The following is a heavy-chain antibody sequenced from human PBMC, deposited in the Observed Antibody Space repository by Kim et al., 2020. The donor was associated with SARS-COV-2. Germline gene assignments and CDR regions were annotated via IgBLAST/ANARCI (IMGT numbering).Heavy chain of an antibody. CDR3: ARDSIPAAGNNWFDP. CDR2: IYSSGNT. CDR1: GGSISSYY. J-gene: IGHJ5*02. Sequence: SETLSLTCTVSGGSISSYYWSWIRQPAGKGLEWIGRIYSSGNTNYNPSLKSRVTMSVDTSKNQFSLKLSSVTAADTGVYYCARDSIPAAGNNWFDPWGQGTLVTVSS. V-gene: IGHV4-4*07. D-gene: IGHD6-13*01.